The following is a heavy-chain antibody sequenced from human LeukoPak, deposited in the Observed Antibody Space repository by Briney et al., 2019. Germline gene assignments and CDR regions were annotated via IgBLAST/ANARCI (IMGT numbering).Heavy chain of an antibody. D-gene: IGHD2-21*01. CDR3: TREKAYCGTKCYYDY. J-gene: IGHJ4*02. CDR1: GFTFNNYD. CDR2: IGTTGDT. V-gene: IGHV3-13*01. Sequence: GGSLRLSCAASGFTFNNYDMHWVRQVAGKGLEWVSSIGTTGDTHYSDSVKGRFTISRDNAKNSVYLQMNSLRAGDPAVSYCTREKAYCGTKCYYDYWGQGTLVGVSS.